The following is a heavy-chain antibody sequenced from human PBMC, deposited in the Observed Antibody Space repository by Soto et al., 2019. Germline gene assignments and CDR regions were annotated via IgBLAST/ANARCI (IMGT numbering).Heavy chain of an antibody. V-gene: IGHV1-2*02. D-gene: IGHD3-16*02. J-gene: IGHJ4*02. CDR3: ARDLSRNLWYYVWGSYRYSYYFDY. Sequence: ASVKVSCKASGYTFTGYYMHWVRQAPGQGLEWMGWINPNSGGTNYAQKFQGRVTMTRDTPISTAYMELSRLRSDDTAVYYCARDLSRNLWYYVWGSYRYSYYFDYWGQGTLVTVSS. CDR2: INPNSGGT. CDR1: GYTFTGYY.